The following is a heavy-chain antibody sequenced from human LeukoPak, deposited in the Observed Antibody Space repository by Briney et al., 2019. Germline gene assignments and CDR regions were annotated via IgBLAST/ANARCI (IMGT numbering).Heavy chain of an antibody. CDR2: INWNGGST. CDR1: GFTFDDYG. J-gene: IGHJ4*02. D-gene: IGHD6-19*01. CDR3: ARDMRGWYGYYFDY. Sequence: PGGSLRLSCAASGFTFDDYGMSWVRQAPGKGLEWVSGINWNGGSTGYADSVKGRFTISRDNDKNSLYLKMNSLRAEDTALYYCARDMRGWYGYYFDYWGQGTLVTVSS. V-gene: IGHV3-20*04.